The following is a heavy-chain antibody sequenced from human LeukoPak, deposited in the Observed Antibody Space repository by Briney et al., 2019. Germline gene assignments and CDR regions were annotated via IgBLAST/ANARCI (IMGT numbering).Heavy chain of an antibody. CDR3: AAYGSGIPYGMDV. CDR2: LYSSGNT. J-gene: IGHJ6*02. D-gene: IGHD3-10*01. V-gene: IGHV3-53*01. CDR1: GFTVSSSY. Sequence: GGCLRLSCAASGFTVSSSYMSWVRQAPGKGLEWVSVLYSSGNTYYADSVKGRFTISRDNSKNTLYLQMNSLRAGDTAVYYCAAYGSGIPYGMDVWGQGTTVTVSS.